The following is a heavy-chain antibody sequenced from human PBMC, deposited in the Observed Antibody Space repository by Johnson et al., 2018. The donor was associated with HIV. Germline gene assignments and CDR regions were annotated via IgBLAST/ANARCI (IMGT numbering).Heavy chain of an antibody. V-gene: IGHV3-30*03. CDR2: ISYDGSNK. Sequence: QVQLVESGGGVVQPGRSLRLSCAVSGFTFSSYGMHWVRRAPGKGLEWVAVISYDGSNKYYADSVKGRFTISRDNSKNTLYLQMNSLRAEDTAVYYCARDKVDDAFDIWGQGTMVTVSS. CDR1: GFTFSSYG. CDR3: ARDKVDDAFDI. D-gene: IGHD1-26*01. J-gene: IGHJ3*02.